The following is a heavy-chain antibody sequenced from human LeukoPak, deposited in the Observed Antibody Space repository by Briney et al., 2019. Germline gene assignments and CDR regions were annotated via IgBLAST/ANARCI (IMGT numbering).Heavy chain of an antibody. CDR1: GFIFTNYG. CDR2: IRFDESDK. J-gene: IGHJ5*02. CDR3: VKDGYCSSASCYAGHWFDA. V-gene: IGHV3-30*02. Sequence: GGSLRLSCIASGFIFTNYGMHWVRQAPGKGLDWVAFIRFDESDKNYADSVKGRFTVSRDNSKNTVYLQMSSLRLDDTAVYYCVKDGYCSSASCYAGHWFDAWGRGTLVTVSS. D-gene: IGHD2-2*03.